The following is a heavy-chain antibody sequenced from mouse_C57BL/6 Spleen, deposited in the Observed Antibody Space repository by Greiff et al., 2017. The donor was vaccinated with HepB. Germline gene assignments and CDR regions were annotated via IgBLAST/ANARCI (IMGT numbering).Heavy chain of an antibody. Sequence: QVQLQQSGAERARPGASVKQSCKAPGYTFTSYGISWVKQRTGQGLEWIGEIYPRSGNTYYNEKFKGKATLTADKSSSTAYMELRSLTSEDSAVYFCARAGGFYYGSSYGYFEVWATGTTATVSP. J-gene: IGHJ1*03. V-gene: IGHV1-81*01. CDR2: IYPRSGNT. D-gene: IGHD1-1*01. CDR1: GYTFTSYG. CDR3: ARAGGFYYGSSYGYFEV.